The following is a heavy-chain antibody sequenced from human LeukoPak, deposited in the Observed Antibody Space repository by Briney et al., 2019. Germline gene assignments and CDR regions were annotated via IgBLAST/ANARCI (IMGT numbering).Heavy chain of an antibody. Sequence: SETLSLTCTVSGGSISSYYWSWIRQPPGKGLEWIGYIYYSGSTNYNPSLKSRVTISVDTPKNQFSLKLSSVTAADTAVYYCARGVFGEGYFDYWGQGSLVTVSS. CDR1: GGSISSYY. CDR3: ARGVFGEGYFDY. CDR2: IYYSGST. V-gene: IGHV4-59*08. J-gene: IGHJ4*02. D-gene: IGHD3-10*01.